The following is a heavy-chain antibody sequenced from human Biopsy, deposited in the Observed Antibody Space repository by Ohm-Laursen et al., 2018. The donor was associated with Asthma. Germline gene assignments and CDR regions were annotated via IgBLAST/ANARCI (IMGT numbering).Heavy chain of an antibody. CDR1: GFSFSNFG. CDR3: AKELFPGWELRRGPDS. CDR2: ISFDGSNE. J-gene: IGHJ4*02. Sequence: SLRLSCTASGFSFSNFGMHWVRQAPGKGLEWVAVISFDGSNEDYADSVKGRFTISRDNSKNTLFLEMNSLRPEDTAVYYCAKELFPGWELRRGPDSWGQGTLVTVSS. D-gene: IGHD1-26*01. V-gene: IGHV3-30*18.